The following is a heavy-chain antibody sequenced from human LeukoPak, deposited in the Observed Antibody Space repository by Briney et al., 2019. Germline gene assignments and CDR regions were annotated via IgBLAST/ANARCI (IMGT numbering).Heavy chain of an antibody. CDR1: GFTFASYG. D-gene: IGHD2/OR15-2a*01. CDR2: LRGDGGT. CDR3: AKANWVSSADAVV. V-gene: IGHV3-23*01. J-gene: IGHJ4*02. Sequence: PGRSLRLSCAASGFTFASYGMSWVRRAPARGLEWVSSLRGDGGTFYADSVKGRFTLSRDESRNTVYLQLNNLRVEDTAVYYCAKANWVSSADAVVWGQGTLVSVSS.